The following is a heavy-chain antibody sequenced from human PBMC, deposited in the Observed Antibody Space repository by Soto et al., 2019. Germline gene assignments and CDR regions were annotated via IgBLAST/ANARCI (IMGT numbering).Heavy chain of an antibody. CDR1: GYSFTSYW. V-gene: IGHV5-51*01. CDR3: ARRLKDDGSGTNAGYYGMDV. Sequence: GESLKISCKGSGYSFTSYWIGWVRQMPGKGLEWMGIIYPGDSDTRYSPSFQGQVTISADKSFSTAYLQWSSLQASDTAMYYCARRLKDDGSGTNAGYYGMDVWGQGTTVTVSS. J-gene: IGHJ6*02. D-gene: IGHD3-10*01. CDR2: IYPGDSDT.